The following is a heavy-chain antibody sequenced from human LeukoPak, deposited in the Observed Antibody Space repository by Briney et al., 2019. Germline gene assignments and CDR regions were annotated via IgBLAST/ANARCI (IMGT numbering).Heavy chain of an antibody. V-gene: IGHV4-38-2*01. CDR1: GYSISSGYY. D-gene: IGHD4-11*01. CDR2: VYQSGIT. J-gene: IGHJ4*02. CDR3: TRRYSNSYFDY. Sequence: SETLSLTCAVSGYSISSGYYWGWIRQPPGKGLEWIGNVYQSGITYYNASLKSRVTISVDTSKNQFSLKLNSVTAADTAVYYCTRRYSNSYFDYWGQGTLVTVSS.